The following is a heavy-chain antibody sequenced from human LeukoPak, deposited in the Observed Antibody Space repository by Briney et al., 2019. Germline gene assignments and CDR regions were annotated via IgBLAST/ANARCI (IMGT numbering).Heavy chain of an antibody. Sequence: PSETLSLTCAVSGDSISSGDWWSWVRQPPGKGLEWIGEIYHSGSTNYNPSLKSRVNLSVDKFKNQFSVKLNSVTAADTAVYYCARFVRTLVAWDYWGQGTLVTVSS. CDR3: ARFVRTLVAWDY. CDR1: GDSISSGDW. V-gene: IGHV4-4*02. CDR2: IYHSGST. J-gene: IGHJ4*02. D-gene: IGHD5-12*01.